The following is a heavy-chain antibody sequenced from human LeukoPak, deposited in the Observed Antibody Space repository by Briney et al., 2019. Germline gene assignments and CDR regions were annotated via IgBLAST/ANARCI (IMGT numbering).Heavy chain of an antibody. D-gene: IGHD3-10*01. CDR1: GFTFSSYW. Sequence: PGGSLRLSCAASGFTFSSYWMSWVRQAPGKGLEWVANIKQDGSEKYYVDSVKGRFTISRDNAKNSLYLQMNSLRAEDTAVYYCARVPDENRIRGVILYDYWGQGTLVTVSS. J-gene: IGHJ4*02. V-gene: IGHV3-7*01. CDR3: ARVPDENRIRGVILYDY. CDR2: IKQDGSEK.